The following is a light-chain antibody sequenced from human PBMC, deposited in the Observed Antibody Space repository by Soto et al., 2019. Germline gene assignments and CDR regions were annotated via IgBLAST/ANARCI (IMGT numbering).Light chain of an antibody. V-gene: IGLV2-8*01. CDR1: STDVGGYNY. CDR2: EVS. Sequence: QSALTQPPSASGSPGQSVTISCTGTSTDVGGYNYISWYQHHPGKGPKLIIYEVSERPSGVPDRFSGSKSGNTASLTVSGLQAEDEADYYCSPYEVSNYPGVCGSGTKATVL. CDR3: SPYEVSNYPGV. J-gene: IGLJ1*01.